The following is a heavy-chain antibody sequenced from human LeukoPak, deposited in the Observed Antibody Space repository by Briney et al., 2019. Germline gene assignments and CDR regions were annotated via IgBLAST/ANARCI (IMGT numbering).Heavy chain of an antibody. CDR2: IWYDGSKK. Sequence: GGSLRLSCGASGFTFRNYGMHWVRQAPGEGLEWVAIIWYDGSKKYYADSVKGRFTISRDNSKNTLYLQMNSLRVEDTAVYYCARSHPRTSVFDFGGQGTMVTLSS. J-gene: IGHJ3*01. CDR1: GFTFRNYG. V-gene: IGHV3-33*01. CDR3: ARSHPRTSVFDF. D-gene: IGHD5/OR15-5a*01.